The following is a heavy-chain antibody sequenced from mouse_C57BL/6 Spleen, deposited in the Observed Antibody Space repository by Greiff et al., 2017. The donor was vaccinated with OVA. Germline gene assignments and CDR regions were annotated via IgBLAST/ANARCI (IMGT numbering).Heavy chain of an antibody. CDR1: GYTFTSYW. Sequence: QVQLQQPGAELVKPGASVKLSCKASGYTFTSYWMHWVKQRPGQGLEWIGEIDPSDSYTNYNQKFKGKATLTVDTSSSTAYMQLSSLTSEDSAVYYCAREITTVKYFDVWGTGTTVTVSS. CDR2: IDPSDSYT. D-gene: IGHD1-1*01. J-gene: IGHJ1*03. CDR3: AREITTVKYFDV. V-gene: IGHV1-50*01.